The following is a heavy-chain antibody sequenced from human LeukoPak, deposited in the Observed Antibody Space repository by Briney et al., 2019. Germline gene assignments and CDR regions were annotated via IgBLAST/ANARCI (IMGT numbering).Heavy chain of an antibody. V-gene: IGHV1-3*01. J-gene: IGHJ5*02. D-gene: IGHD1-1*01. CDR1: GYTFIRYA. Sequence: APVKVSCKASGYTFIRYALHWVRQAPGQSLEWMGWINAGNGNTEYSQKFQGRVTITWDTSASTAYMELSSLRSEDTAVYYCARVGTTGTTWWFDPWGQGTLVTVSS. CDR2: INAGNGNT. CDR3: ARVGTTGTTWWFDP.